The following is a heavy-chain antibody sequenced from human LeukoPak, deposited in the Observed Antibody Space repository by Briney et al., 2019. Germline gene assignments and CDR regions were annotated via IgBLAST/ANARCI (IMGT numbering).Heavy chain of an antibody. CDR3: TTGQSEHVHTAAH. CDR1: GFTFSNAW. J-gene: IGHJ4*02. Sequence: GGSLRLSCAASGFTFSNAWMSWVRQAPGKGLEWVGRIKSKTDGGTTDYAAPVKGRFTISRDDSKNTLYLQMNSLKIEDTAVYYCTTGQSEHVHTAAHWSQGTLVTVSS. D-gene: IGHD5-18*01. V-gene: IGHV3-15*01. CDR2: IKSKTDGGTT.